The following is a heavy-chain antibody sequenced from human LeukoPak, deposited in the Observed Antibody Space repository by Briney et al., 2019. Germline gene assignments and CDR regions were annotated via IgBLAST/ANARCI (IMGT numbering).Heavy chain of an antibody. Sequence: GSSVRVSFKASGGTFIIYAISWVRQAPGQGGEWMGGIIPIFGTANYAQKFQGRVTITADESTSTAYMELSSLRSEDTAVYYYARDLNGYSGYDHNQPQPPFDPWGQGTLVTVSS. CDR1: GGTFIIYA. CDR2: IIPIFGTA. D-gene: IGHD5-12*01. J-gene: IGHJ5*02. V-gene: IGHV1-69*01. CDR3: ARDLNGYSGYDHNQPQPPFDP.